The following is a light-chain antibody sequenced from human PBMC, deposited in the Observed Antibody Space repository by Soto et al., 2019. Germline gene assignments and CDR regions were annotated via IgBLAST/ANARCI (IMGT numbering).Light chain of an antibody. J-gene: IGLJ1*01. CDR3: QSADSSGTPF. V-gene: IGLV3-25*03. CDR1: ALPKQY. Sequence: SYELTQPPSVSVSPGQTARITCSGDALPKQYAYWYQQKPGQAPVLVIYKDSERPSGIPERFSGSSSGTTVTLTISGVQAEDEADYYCQSADSSGTPFVGTGTKLTVL. CDR2: KDS.